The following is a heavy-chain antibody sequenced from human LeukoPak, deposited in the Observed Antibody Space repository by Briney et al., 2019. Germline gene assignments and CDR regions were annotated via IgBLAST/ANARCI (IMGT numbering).Heavy chain of an antibody. J-gene: IGHJ4*02. Sequence: GGSLRLSCAGSGFTFSRYTMSWVRQAPGKGLEWVSVIGAAGVKYYAESVKGRFIISRDNDKNTLYLQMDCLGADDTGVYYCVRDGHMSCCWYELDYWGQGTLVTVSS. V-gene: IGHV3-23*01. CDR1: GFTFSRYT. D-gene: IGHD6-13*01. CDR3: VRDGHMSCCWYELDY. CDR2: IGAAGVK.